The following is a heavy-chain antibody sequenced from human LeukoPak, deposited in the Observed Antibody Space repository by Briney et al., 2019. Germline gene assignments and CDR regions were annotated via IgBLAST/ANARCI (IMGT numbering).Heavy chain of an antibody. V-gene: IGHV1-58*01. CDR1: GLTLTSSA. CDR2: MVVGSGNT. Sequence: TVNVSRKASGLTLTSSAVQRVRQSRGQRLEWIGWMVVGSGNTNYAQKFHERVTITSDMSTSTAYMELSSLRAEDTAVYYCAAVIAVAGTFACWGQGTLVTVSS. CDR3: AAVIAVAGTFAC. D-gene: IGHD6-19*01. J-gene: IGHJ4*02.